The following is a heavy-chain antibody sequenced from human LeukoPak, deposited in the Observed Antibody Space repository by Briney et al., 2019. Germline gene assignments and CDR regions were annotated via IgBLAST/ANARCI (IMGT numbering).Heavy chain of an antibody. V-gene: IGHV3-33*01. J-gene: IGHJ4*02. CDR3: ARGGIASDGSGSFDY. CDR2: IWYDGSNR. CDR1: GFTFSKYV. D-gene: IGHD3-10*01. Sequence: GGALRLSCAASGFTFSKYVMHWVRQAPGKGLEWGAVIWYDGSNRYYEDSVKGRFTISRDKSKNTLYLQMNSLRAEDTAVYYCARGGIASDGSGSFDYWGQGILVTVSS.